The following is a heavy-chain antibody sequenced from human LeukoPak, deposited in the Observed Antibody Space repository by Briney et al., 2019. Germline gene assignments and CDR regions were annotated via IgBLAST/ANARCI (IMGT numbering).Heavy chain of an antibody. Sequence: GGSLRLSCAASGFTFSSYSMNWVRQAPGKGLEWVSSISSSSSYIYYADSVKGRFTISRDNAKNSLYLQMNSLRAEDTAVYYCARDQWDLIVVVPAAIISWFDPWGQGTLVTVSS. J-gene: IGHJ5*02. V-gene: IGHV3-21*01. CDR1: GFTFSSYS. D-gene: IGHD2-2*02. CDR2: ISSSSSYI. CDR3: ARDQWDLIVVVPAAIISWFDP.